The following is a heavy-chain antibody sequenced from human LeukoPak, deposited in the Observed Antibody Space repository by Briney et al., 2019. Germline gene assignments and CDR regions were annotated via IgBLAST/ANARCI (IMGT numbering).Heavy chain of an antibody. CDR3: ARDSAIVVPAAARFDP. J-gene: IGHJ5*02. D-gene: IGHD2-2*01. V-gene: IGHV4-4*07. CDR2: IYTSGST. Sequence: PSETLSLTCTVSGGSISSYYWSWLRQPAGKGLEWIGRIYTSGSTNYNPSLKSRVTMSVDTSKNQFSLKLSSVTAADTAVYYCARDSAIVVPAAARFDPWGQGTLVTVSS. CDR1: GGSISSYY.